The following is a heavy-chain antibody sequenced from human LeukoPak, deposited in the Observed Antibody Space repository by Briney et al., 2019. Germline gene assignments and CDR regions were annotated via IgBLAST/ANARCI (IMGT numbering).Heavy chain of an antibody. CDR2: IYYSGST. CDR1: GGSISSYY. CDR3: ARVGLYCSGGSCWGGSWFDP. V-gene: IGHV4-4*07. Sequence: SETLSLTCTVSGGSISSYYWSWIRQPAGKGLEWIGSIYYSGSTYYNPSLKSRVTISVDTSKNQFSLKLSSVTAADTAVYYCARVGLYCSGGSCWGGSWFDPWGQGTLVTVSS. J-gene: IGHJ5*02. D-gene: IGHD2-15*01.